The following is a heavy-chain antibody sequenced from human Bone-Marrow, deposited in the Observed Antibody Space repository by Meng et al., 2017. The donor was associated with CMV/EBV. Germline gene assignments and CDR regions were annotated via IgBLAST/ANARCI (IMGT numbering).Heavy chain of an antibody. V-gene: IGHV3-48*03. CDR2: ISTSGSTM. CDR1: GFTFSNYE. Sequence: GASLRLSCATSGFTFSNYEMNWVRQAPGQGLEWVSYISTSGSTMYYADSVKGRFTVSRDNAKNSLYLQMNSLRAEDTAVYYCARNGQKTGTPSNYWGQGTPVTVSS. J-gene: IGHJ4*02. D-gene: IGHD1-1*01. CDR3: ARNGQKTGTPSNY.